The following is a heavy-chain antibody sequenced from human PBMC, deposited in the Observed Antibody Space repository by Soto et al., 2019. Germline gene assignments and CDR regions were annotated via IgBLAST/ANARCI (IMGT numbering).Heavy chain of an antibody. J-gene: IGHJ4*02. CDR3: ARSERGYNFGFY. D-gene: IGHD5-18*01. CDR2: IYYSGST. CDR1: GGSISSGDYY. Sequence: PSETLSLTCTVSGGSISSGDYYWSWIRQPPGKGLEWIGYIYYSGSTYYNPSLKSRVTISVDTSKNQFSLKLRSVTAADTAVYYCARSERGYNFGFYWGQGTLVTVSS. V-gene: IGHV4-30-4*02.